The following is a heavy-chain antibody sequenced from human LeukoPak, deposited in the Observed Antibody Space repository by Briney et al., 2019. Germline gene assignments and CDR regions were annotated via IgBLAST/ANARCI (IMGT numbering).Heavy chain of an antibody. Sequence: GASVKVSCKASGYTFTGYYMHWVRQGPGQGLEWMGRINPNSGGTNYAQKFQGRGTMTRDTSISTAYMELSRLRSDDTAVYYCARVRYCSSTSCYIDEYFQHWGQGTLVTVSS. CDR3: ARVRYCSSTSCYIDEYFQH. J-gene: IGHJ1*01. CDR1: GYTFTGYY. D-gene: IGHD2-2*01. CDR2: INPNSGGT. V-gene: IGHV1-2*06.